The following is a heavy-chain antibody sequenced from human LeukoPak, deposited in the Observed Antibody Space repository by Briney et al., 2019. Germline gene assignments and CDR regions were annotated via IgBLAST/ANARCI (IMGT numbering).Heavy chain of an antibody. V-gene: IGHV4-34*01. J-gene: IGHJ6*03. D-gene: IGHD4-17*01. Sequence: PSETLSLTCAVSGGSFSGYYWSWLRQPPGKGLEWIGEINHSGSTNYNPSLKSRVTISVDTSKNQFSLKLSSVTAADTAVYYCARGTVTHTYYYYYYMDVWGKGTTVTVSS. CDR2: INHSGST. CDR1: GGSFSGYY. CDR3: ARGTVTHTYYYYYYMDV.